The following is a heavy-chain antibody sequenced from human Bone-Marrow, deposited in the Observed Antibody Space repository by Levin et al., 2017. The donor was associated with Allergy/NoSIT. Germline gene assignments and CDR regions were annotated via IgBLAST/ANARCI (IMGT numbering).Heavy chain of an antibody. Sequence: LSLTCAASGFTFSSYAMSWVRQAPGKGLEWVSAISGSGGSTYYADSVKGRFTISRDNSKNTLYLQMNSLRAEDTAVYYCAKDWTSGSSAPDYWGQGTLVTVSS. CDR3: AKDWTSGSSAPDY. CDR2: ISGSGGST. CDR1: GFTFSSYA. V-gene: IGHV3-23*01. J-gene: IGHJ4*02. D-gene: IGHD6-6*01.